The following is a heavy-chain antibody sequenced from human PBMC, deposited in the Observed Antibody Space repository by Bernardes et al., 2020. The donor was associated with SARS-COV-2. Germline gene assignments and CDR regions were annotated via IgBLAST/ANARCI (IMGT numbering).Heavy chain of an antibody. Sequence: SETLSLTCTVSGDSINSYFWSWIRQPPGPGLAWIAYIYYSGNRNYNPSLQSRVTISVDTSKNQFSLKLSSVTAADTAVYYCARAGCSGSACYSWFDPWGQGTLVTVSS. CDR3: ARAGCSGSACYSWFDP. J-gene: IGHJ5*02. CDR1: GDSINSYF. CDR2: IYYSGNR. D-gene: IGHD2-15*01. V-gene: IGHV4-59*01.